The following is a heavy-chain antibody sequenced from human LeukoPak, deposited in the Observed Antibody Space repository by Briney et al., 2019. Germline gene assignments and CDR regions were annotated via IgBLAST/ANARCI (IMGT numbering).Heavy chain of an antibody. J-gene: IGHJ6*02. Sequence: QPGRSLRLSCAASGFTFDDYAMHWVRQAPGKVLEWVSGISWNSGSIGYADSVKGRFTISRDNAKNSLYLQMNSLRAEDTALYYCAKDILVYYGMDVWGQGTTVTVSS. CDR1: GFTFDDYA. CDR2: ISWNSGSI. V-gene: IGHV3-9*01. CDR3: AKDILVYYGMDV. D-gene: IGHD2/OR15-2a*01.